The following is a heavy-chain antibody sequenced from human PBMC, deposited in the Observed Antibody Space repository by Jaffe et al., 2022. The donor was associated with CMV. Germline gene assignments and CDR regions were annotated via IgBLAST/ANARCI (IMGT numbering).Heavy chain of an antibody. CDR2: IKSKTDGGTT. V-gene: IGHV3-15*01. D-gene: IGHD3-3*01. CDR1: GFTFSNAW. Sequence: EVQLVESGGGLVKPGGSLRLSCAASGFTFSNAWMSWVRQAPGKGLEWVGRIKSKTDGGTTDYAAPVKGRFTISRDDSKNTLYLQMNSLKTEDTAVYYCTTPRVYDFWSERHPIDYWGQGTLVTVSS. CDR3: TTPRVYDFWSERHPIDY. J-gene: IGHJ4*02.